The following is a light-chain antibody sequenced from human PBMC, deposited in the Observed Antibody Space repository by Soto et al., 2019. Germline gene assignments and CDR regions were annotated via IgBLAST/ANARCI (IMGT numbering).Light chain of an antibody. J-gene: IGKJ1*01. CDR2: GAS. Sequence: EIVLTQSPGTLSLSPGERATLSCRASQSGTGSHLAWYQQRHGQAPRPLIYGASSRATGIPDRFSGSGSGTDFTLTITRLEPEDVAVYYCQQYGDSPPTFEQGTKVEMK. V-gene: IGKV3-20*01. CDR3: QQYGDSPPT. CDR1: QSGTGSH.